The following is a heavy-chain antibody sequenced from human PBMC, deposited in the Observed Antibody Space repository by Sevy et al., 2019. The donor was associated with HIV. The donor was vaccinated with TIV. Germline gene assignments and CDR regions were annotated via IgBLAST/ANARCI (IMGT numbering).Heavy chain of an antibody. CDR3: ARDPLYYSHRDSYHLKYYFDY. V-gene: IGHV3-33*01. Sequence: GGSLRLSCGASAFAFSRYGMHWVRQAPGKGLEWVAVIWHDGNYKYYADSVKGRFTISRDNSKNTLYLQMNSLRGDDSAVYFCARDPLYYSHRDSYHLKYYFDYWGQGTQVTVSS. D-gene: IGHD3-10*01. CDR2: IWHDGNYK. J-gene: IGHJ4*02. CDR1: AFAFSRYG.